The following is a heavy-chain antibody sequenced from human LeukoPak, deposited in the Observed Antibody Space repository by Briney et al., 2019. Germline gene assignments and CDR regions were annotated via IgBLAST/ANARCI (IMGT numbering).Heavy chain of an antibody. D-gene: IGHD3-9*01. CDR3: AREGYYDILTGNLNDY. Sequence: GGSLGLSCAASGFTFSSYSMNWVRQAPGKGLEWVSSISSSSSYIYYADSVKGRFTISRDNAKNSLYLQMNSLRAEDTAVYYCAREGYYDILTGNLNDYWGQGTLVTVSS. J-gene: IGHJ4*02. CDR1: GFTFSSYS. CDR2: ISSSSSYI. V-gene: IGHV3-21*01.